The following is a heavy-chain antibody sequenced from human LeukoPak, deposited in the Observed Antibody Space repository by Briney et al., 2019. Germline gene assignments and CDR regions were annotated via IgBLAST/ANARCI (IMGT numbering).Heavy chain of an antibody. CDR3: AKWGDYDILTGYYDSDY. V-gene: IGHV3-23*01. CDR2: FVGSGSNT. D-gene: IGHD3-9*01. CDR1: GFTFSNYA. Sequence: GASLRLSCAASGFTFSNYAMSGVPHAPGKGREWVSAFVGSGSNTYYADSVKGRFTISRDNPKNTLYLQMNSLRAEDTAVYYCAKWGDYDILTGYYDSDYWGQGTLVTVSS. J-gene: IGHJ4*02.